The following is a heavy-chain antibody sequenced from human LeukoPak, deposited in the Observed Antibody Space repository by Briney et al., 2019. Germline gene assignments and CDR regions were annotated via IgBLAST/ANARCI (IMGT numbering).Heavy chain of an antibody. D-gene: IGHD5-12*01. CDR2: VRADGIYK. J-gene: IGHJ4*02. CDR3: AKDSRDSGYDSGWWGYFDY. Sequence: PGGSLRLSCAASGFTFSSYSMHWVRQAPGKGLEWVAFVRADGIYKDYLDSVKGRFTVSRDNSKNTLNLQMNSLRPEDTAVYYCAKDSRDSGYDSGWWGYFDYWGQGTLVTVSS. V-gene: IGHV3-30*02. CDR1: GFTFSSYS.